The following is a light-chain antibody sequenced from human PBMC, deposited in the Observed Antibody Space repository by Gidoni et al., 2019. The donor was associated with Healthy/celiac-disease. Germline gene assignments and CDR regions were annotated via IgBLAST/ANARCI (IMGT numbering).Light chain of an antibody. V-gene: IGKV1-39*01. Sequence: DVQMTQTPSTLSASVGDRVTITCRASHSISSYLNWYQQKPGQAPKLLIYAASSLQSGVPSRFSGSGSGTDFTLTISSLQPEDFATYYCQQSYSTPRTFGQGTKVEIK. CDR2: AAS. CDR3: QQSYSTPRT. CDR1: HSISSY. J-gene: IGKJ1*01.